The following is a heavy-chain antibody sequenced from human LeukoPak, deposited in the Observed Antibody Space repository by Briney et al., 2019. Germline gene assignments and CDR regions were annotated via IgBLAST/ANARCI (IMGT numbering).Heavy chain of an antibody. D-gene: IGHD3-22*01. V-gene: IGHV3-23*01. CDR2: ISGSGGRT. J-gene: IGHJ4*02. CDR3: ARGGGNFDRSGYYEYYFDY. Sequence: PGGSLRLPCVASGFSFSVYAMSWVRQAPGKGLEWVSGISGSGGRTYSADSVKGRFTISRDNSRKTLYLQMNSLRAEDTAVYYCARGGGNFDRSGYYEYYFDYWGQGTLVTVSS. CDR1: GFSFSVYA.